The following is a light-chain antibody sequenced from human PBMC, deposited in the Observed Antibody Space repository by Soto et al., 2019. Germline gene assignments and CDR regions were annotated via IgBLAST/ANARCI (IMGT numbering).Light chain of an antibody. V-gene: IGKV4-1*01. J-gene: IGKJ5*01. CDR2: WAS. CDR3: QQHYINPIT. Sequence: DIVMTQSPDSLAVSLGERATIHCKYSQSVLYSAKNKNFLTWYQQKPGQPPKLLIYWASTRESGVPDRFTGSGSGTDCTLTINSLQAEDVAVYYCQQHYINPITFGQGTRLEIK. CDR1: QSVLYSAKNKNF.